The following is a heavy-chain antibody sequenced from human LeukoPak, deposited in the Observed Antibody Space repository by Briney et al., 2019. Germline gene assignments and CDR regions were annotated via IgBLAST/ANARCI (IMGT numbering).Heavy chain of an antibody. Sequence: SVKVSCKASGGTFSSYAISWVRQAPGQGLEWMGRIIPILGRANYAQKFQGRVTITADKSTSTAYMELRSLRSEDTAVYYCARDGGSSFDYWGRGTLVTVSS. CDR2: IIPILGRA. CDR3: ARDGGSSFDY. CDR1: GGTFSSYA. D-gene: IGHD6-13*01. J-gene: IGHJ4*02. V-gene: IGHV1-69*04.